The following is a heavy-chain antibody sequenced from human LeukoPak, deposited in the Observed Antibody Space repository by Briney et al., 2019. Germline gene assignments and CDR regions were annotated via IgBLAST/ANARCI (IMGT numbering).Heavy chain of an antibody. V-gene: IGHV3-23*01. D-gene: IGHD2-2*01. CDR1: GFTFSSYA. CDR3: AKVGAKEKIIVVVPAFFDY. J-gene: IGHJ4*02. Sequence: GGSLRLSCAASGFTFSSYAMNWVRQAPGKGLEWVSAISGSGGSTYYADSVKGRFTISRDNSKNTLYLQMNSLRAEDTAVYYCAKVGAKEKIIVVVPAFFDYWGQGTLVTVSS. CDR2: ISGSGGST.